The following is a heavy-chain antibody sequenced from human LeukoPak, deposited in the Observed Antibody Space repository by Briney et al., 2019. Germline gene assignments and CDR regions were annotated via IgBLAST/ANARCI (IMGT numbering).Heavy chain of an antibody. CDR3: ARGSRGGDNY. V-gene: IGHV4-34*01. D-gene: IGHD2-21*02. Sequence: SATLSPTCAVYAGSLSGYYCSWIRQPRGNWLEWIGEINHSGSTNYNPSLKSRVTISVDTSKNQFSLKLSSVTAADTAVYYCARGSRGGDNYWGQGTLVTVSS. CDR2: INHSGST. J-gene: IGHJ4*02. CDR1: AGSLSGYY.